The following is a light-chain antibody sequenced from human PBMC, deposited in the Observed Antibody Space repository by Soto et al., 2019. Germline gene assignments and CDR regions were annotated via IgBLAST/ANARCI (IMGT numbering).Light chain of an antibody. CDR2: DSH. Sequence: DIQMTQSPSFLAASVGDRVTITCQASQDIDNFLNWYQLKPGKAPRLLIFDSHNLQTGVPSRFSGSGSGTEFTFTISSLQPEDIATYYCQHYENLPYTFGQGTKVEI. CDR1: QDIDNF. V-gene: IGKV1-33*01. J-gene: IGKJ2*01. CDR3: QHYENLPYT.